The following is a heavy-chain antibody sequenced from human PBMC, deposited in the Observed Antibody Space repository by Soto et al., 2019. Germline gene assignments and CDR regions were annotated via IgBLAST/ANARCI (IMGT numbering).Heavy chain of an antibody. J-gene: IGHJ5*02. V-gene: IGHV4-30-4*01. CDR2: ISYSGTT. D-gene: IGHD5-18*01. Sequence: ISYSGTTSYSPSLKSRVAISLYTSKNHFSLSLSSVTAADTAVYYCARGRGYSYGLDPWGQGTLVTVSS. CDR3: ARGRGYSYGLDP.